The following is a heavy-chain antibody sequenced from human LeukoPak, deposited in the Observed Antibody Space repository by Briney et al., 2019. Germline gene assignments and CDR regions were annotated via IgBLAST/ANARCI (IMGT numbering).Heavy chain of an antibody. CDR3: ARVIMPLYYYYMDV. Sequence: SETLSLTCTVSGGSISRSSYYWGWIRQPPGKGLEWIGSIYYSGSTYYNPSLKSRVTISVDTSKNQFSLKLSSVTAADTAVYYCARVIMPLYYYYMDVWGKGTTVTISS. CDR2: IYYSGST. J-gene: IGHJ6*03. V-gene: IGHV4-39*01. CDR1: GGSISRSSYY. D-gene: IGHD3-3*01.